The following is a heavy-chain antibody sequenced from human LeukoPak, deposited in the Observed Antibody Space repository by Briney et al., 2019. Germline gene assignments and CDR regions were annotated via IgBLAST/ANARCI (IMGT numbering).Heavy chain of an antibody. CDR1: GFTFSSYG. CDR3: AKDRIAAAGVYYFDY. J-gene: IGHJ4*02. D-gene: IGHD6-13*01. V-gene: IGHV3-30*18. CDR2: ISYDGSNK. Sequence: GGSLRLSCAASGFTFSSYGMHWVRQAPGKGLEWVAVISYDGSNKYYADSVKGRFTISRVNSKNTLYLQMNSLRAEDTAVYYCAKDRIAAAGVYYFDYWGQGTLVTVSS.